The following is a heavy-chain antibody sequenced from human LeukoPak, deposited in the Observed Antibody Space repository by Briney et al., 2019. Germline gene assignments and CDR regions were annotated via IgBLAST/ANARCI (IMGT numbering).Heavy chain of an antibody. CDR3: ARAKGGSSPYNWFDP. J-gene: IGHJ5*02. D-gene: IGHD2-15*01. V-gene: IGHV3-30*04. CDR2: IGYDGSQR. CDR1: GFTFSSYS. Sequence: GGFLRLSCMTSGFTFSSYSMHWVRQAPGKGLEWVAVIGYDGSQRYYADSVKGRLTVSRDNSKNTLYLQMNSLRAEDTAVYYCARAKGGSSPYNWFDPWGQGTLVTVSS.